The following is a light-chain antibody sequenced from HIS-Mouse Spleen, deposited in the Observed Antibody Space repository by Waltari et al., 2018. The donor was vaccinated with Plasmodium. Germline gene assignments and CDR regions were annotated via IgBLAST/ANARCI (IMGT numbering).Light chain of an antibody. Sequence: SYELTQPPSVSVSPGQTARITCSGDALPKKYAYWYQQKSGQAPVLVIYEDSKRPSGIPERFSGSSSGTMATLNISGGQVEDEADYYCYSTDSSGNHRVFGGGTKLTVL. CDR1: ALPKKY. J-gene: IGLJ3*02. CDR2: EDS. V-gene: IGLV3-10*01. CDR3: YSTDSSGNHRV.